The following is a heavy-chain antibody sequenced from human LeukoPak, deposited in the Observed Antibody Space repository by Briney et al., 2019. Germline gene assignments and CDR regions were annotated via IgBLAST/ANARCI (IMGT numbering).Heavy chain of an antibody. Sequence: TSETLSLTCAVYGGSFSGYYWSWIRQPPGKGLEWIGEINHSGSTNHNPSLKSRVTISVDTSKNQFSLKLSSVTAADTAVYYCARGRIVVVVAATQRRYFDLWGRGTLDTVSS. CDR1: GGSFSGYY. J-gene: IGHJ2*01. CDR3: ARGRIVVVVAATQRRYFDL. D-gene: IGHD2-15*01. V-gene: IGHV4-34*01. CDR2: INHSGST.